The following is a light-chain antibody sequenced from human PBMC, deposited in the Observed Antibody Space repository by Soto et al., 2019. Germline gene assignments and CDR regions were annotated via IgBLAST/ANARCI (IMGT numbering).Light chain of an antibody. V-gene: IGKV3-11*01. CDR2: EGF. CDR1: QSLRGR. J-gene: IGKJ4*01. Sequence: ELVLTQSPATLSFSPGESATLSCRASQSLRGRLAWYQQKPGQAPRLLIYEGFNRATGIPARFSGSGSGTDFILTISSLEPEDFAVYYCQQRDNWPLTFGGGTKVEV. CDR3: QQRDNWPLT.